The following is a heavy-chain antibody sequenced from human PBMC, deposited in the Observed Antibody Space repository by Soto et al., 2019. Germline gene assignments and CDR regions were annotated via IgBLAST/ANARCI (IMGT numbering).Heavy chain of an antibody. CDR2: IYDNGGA. CDR1: GDSISSGGYY. Sequence: QVQLQESGPGLVKPSQTLSLTCTVSGDSISSGGYYWSWIRQHPGKGLEWIGYIYDNGGAYYSPSLKGRVVISAVRSETHFSPRLSYVTTALTAVKYSSMVKGGHTQRAFDSWGQGTLVTVSS. V-gene: IGHV4-31*03. J-gene: IGHJ4*02. D-gene: IGHD5-12*01. CDR3: SMVKGGHTQRAFDS.